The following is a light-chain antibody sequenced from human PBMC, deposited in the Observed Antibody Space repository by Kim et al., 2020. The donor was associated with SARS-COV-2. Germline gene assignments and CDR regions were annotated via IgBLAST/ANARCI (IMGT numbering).Light chain of an antibody. Sequence: EIVLTQSPGTLSLSPGERATLSCRASQSVSSSYLAWYQQKPGQAPRLLIYGASSRATGIPDRFSGSGSGTDFTLTISRLEPEDFAVYYCQQYGSSPFMYSFCQGTKLEI. V-gene: IGKV3-20*01. CDR2: GAS. J-gene: IGKJ2*03. CDR1: QSVSSSY. CDR3: QQYGSSPFMYS.